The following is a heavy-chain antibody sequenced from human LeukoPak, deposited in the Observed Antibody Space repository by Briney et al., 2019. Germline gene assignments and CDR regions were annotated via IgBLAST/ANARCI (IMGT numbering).Heavy chain of an antibody. Sequence: GGSLRLSCAASGFTLSSYPMSWVRRAPGKGLEWVSHINDSGGSIYYADSVKGRFTISRDNSENTLNLQMNSLRAEVTAVYYCAKDLRVLCFDYWGQGTLDTVSS. J-gene: IGHJ4*02. CDR2: INDSGGSI. D-gene: IGHD2-21*01. V-gene: IGHV3-23*01. CDR3: AKDLRVLCFDY. CDR1: GFTLSSYP.